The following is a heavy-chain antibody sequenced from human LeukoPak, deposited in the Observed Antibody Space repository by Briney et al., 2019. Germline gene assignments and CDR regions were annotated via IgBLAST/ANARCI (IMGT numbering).Heavy chain of an antibody. CDR1: GFTFSSYW. V-gene: IGHV3-74*01. CDR3: ARAIVEYSGGFDY. CDR2: INTDEGST. D-gene: IGHD2-15*01. J-gene: IGHJ4*02. Sequence: PGRSLILSCAASGFTFSSYWMHWVRQAPGKGLVWVSYINTDEGSTTYADSVKGRFTISRDNAKNTLYLQMNSLRAEDTAVYYCARAIVEYSGGFDYWGQGTLVTVSS.